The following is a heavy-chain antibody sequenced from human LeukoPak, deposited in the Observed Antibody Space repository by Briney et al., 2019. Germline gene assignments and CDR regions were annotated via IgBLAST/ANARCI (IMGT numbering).Heavy chain of an antibody. J-gene: IGHJ4*02. V-gene: IGHV3-33*01. CDR2: IWYDGGYK. Sequence: GGSLRLSCAASGFTFSNYGMHWVRQARGKGLEWVAGIWYDGGYKYYADSVKGRFTISRDNSKNTLFLQMDSLRAEDTAVYYCARNYYDSSGYQEATFNYWGQGTLVTVSS. CDR3: ARNYYDSSGYQEATFNY. D-gene: IGHD3-22*01. CDR1: GFTFSNYG.